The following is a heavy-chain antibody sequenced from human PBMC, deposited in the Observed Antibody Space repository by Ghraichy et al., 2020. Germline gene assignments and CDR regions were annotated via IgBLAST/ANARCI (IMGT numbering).Heavy chain of an antibody. CDR2: INHSGST. J-gene: IGHJ5*02. D-gene: IGHD5-18*01. Sequence: SETLSLTCAVYGGSFSGYYWSWIRQPPGKGLEWIGEINHSGSTNYNPSLKSRVTISVDTSKNQFSLKLSSVTAADTAVYYCARAGYSYGYGFWFDPWGQGTLVTVSS. V-gene: IGHV4-34*01. CDR3: ARAGYSYGYGFWFDP. CDR1: GGSFSGYY.